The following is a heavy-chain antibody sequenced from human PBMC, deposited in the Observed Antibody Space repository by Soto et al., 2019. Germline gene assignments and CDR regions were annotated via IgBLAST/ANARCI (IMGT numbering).Heavy chain of an antibody. V-gene: IGHV4-31*03. Sequence: QVQLQESGPGLVKPSQTLSLTCTVSGGSISSGGYYWSWIRQHPGKGLEWIGYIYYSGSTYYNPYFRSRVTISVDTSKNQFSLKLSSVTAADTAVYYCARLGYYDSSGYYTLGFDYWGQGTLVTVSS. J-gene: IGHJ4*02. D-gene: IGHD3-22*01. CDR1: GGSISSGGYY. CDR2: IYYSGST. CDR3: ARLGYYDSSGYYTLGFDY.